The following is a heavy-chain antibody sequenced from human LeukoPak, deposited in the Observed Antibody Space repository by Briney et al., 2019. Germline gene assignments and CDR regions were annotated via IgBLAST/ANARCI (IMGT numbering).Heavy chain of an antibody. CDR2: IWYDGGNK. V-gene: IGHV3-33*01. CDR1: GFTFSSYG. Sequence: GRSLRLSCAASGFTFSSYGMHWVRQAPGKGLEWVAVIWYDGGNKYYADSVKGRFTISRDNSKNTLYLQMNSLRAEDTAVYYCARIGSSGWLSWSAFDIWGQGTMVTVSS. CDR3: ARIGSSGWLSWSAFDI. D-gene: IGHD6-19*01. J-gene: IGHJ3*02.